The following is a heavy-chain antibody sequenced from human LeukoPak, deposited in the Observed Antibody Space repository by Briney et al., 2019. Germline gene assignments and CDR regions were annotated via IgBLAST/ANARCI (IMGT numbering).Heavy chain of an antibody. V-gene: IGHV4-30-4*08. CDR1: GGSITSGEYY. J-gene: IGHJ4*02. Sequence: SQTLSLTCTVSGGSITSGEYYWGWIRQPPGKGLEWIGYMLHRGSTYYNPSLKSRVNLSVDRSENQFSLQLNSVTPEDRAVYYCARGKRGVTGTTEFDYWGQGTLVTVSS. CDR3: ARGKRGVTGTTEFDY. D-gene: IGHD1-7*01. CDR2: MLHRGST.